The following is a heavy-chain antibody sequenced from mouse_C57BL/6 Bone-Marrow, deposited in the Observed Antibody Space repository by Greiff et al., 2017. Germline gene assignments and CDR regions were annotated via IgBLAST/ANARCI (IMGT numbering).Heavy chain of an antibody. D-gene: IGHD2-5*01. Sequence: VQRVESGPGLVQPSQSLSITCTVSGFSLTSYGVHWVRQSPGKGLEWLGVIWSGGSTDYNAAFISRLSISKDNSKSQVFFKMNSLQADDTAIYYCARNSKGAYWGQGTLVTVSA. CDR3: ARNSKGAY. V-gene: IGHV2-2*01. CDR1: GFSLTSYG. J-gene: IGHJ3*01. CDR2: IWSGGST.